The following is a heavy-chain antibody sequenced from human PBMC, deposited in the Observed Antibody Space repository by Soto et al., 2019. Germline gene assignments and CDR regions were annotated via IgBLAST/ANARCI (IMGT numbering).Heavy chain of an antibody. Sequence: EVQLVXXXGXXVXXXXXLXXXCAXXXFTXSXDWMXWVXQAAXXXLVWVSRINWDGSAANYADSVKGRFTISRXXXKXXXXXXXXSLRGEDTAVYYCARGPRGVYGNDYWGQGALVTXXS. D-gene: IGHD2-8*02. CDR2: INWDGSAA. J-gene: IGHJ4*02. CDR1: XFTXSXDW. V-gene: IGHV3-74*01. CDR3: ARGPRGVYGNDY.